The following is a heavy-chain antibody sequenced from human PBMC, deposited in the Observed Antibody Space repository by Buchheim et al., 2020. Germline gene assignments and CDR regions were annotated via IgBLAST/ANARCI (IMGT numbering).Heavy chain of an antibody. V-gene: IGHV4-4*02. CDR2: IYHSGST. Sequence: QVQLQESGPGLVKPSGTLSLTCAISGGSISTINWWSWVRQPPGKGLEWIGEIYHSGSTNYNPSLKSRVTMSVDKSTNQFSPNLSSVTAADTAVYYCARHDHSGSYYFDYWGQGTL. CDR1: GGSISTINW. CDR3: ARHDHSGSYYFDY. J-gene: IGHJ4*02. D-gene: IGHD1-26*01.